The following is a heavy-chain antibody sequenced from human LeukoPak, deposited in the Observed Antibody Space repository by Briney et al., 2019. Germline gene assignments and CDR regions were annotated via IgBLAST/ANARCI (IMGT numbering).Heavy chain of an antibody. CDR3: ARDHQWLIDY. CDR2: IYTSGST. V-gene: IGHV4-61*02. D-gene: IGHD5-12*01. Sequence: SETLSLTCTVSGGSISSGSYYWSWIRQPAGKGLEWIGRIYTSGSTNYNPSLKSRVTISVDTSKNQFSLKLSSVTAADTAVYYCARDHQWLIDYWGQGTLVTVSS. CDR1: GGSISSGSYY. J-gene: IGHJ4*02.